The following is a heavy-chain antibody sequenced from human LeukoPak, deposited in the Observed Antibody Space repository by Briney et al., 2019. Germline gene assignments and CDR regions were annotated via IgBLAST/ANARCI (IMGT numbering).Heavy chain of an antibody. Sequence: SVKVSCKASGGTFSSYAISWVRQAPGQGLEWMGGIIPIFGTANYAQKFQGRVTITADESTSTAYMELSSLRSEDTAVYYCARERAHYYDSSGYLYYFDYWGQGALVTVSS. D-gene: IGHD3-22*01. J-gene: IGHJ4*02. V-gene: IGHV1-69*01. CDR2: IIPIFGTA. CDR1: GGTFSSYA. CDR3: ARERAHYYDSSGYLYYFDY.